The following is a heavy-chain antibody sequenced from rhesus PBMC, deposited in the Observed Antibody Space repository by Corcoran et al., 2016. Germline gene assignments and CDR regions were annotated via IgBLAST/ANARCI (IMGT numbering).Heavy chain of an antibody. D-gene: IGHD1-26*01. V-gene: IGHV4-73*01. J-gene: IGHJ6*01. CDR1: GGSISGYYY. CDR2: IYGNSAST. Sequence: QVQLQQWGEGLVKPSETLSLTCAVYGGSISGYYYWSWIRQPPGKGLEWIGYIYGNSASTNYNPSLKNRVPISKATSKNQFSLKLSSVTAADTAVYYCARVNWNYWLRGLDSWGQGVVVTVSS. CDR3: ARVNWNYWLRGLDS.